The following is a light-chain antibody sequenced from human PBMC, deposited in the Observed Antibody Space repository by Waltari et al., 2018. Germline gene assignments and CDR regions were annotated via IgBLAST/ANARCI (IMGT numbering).Light chain of an antibody. CDR3: QQYYSWPLT. V-gene: IGKV3D-15*01. CDR1: QGVINK. Sequence: VMTQSPSTLSVDTGDRSTLSCRASQGVINKFAWYQQKPGQAPKLLIDAASTRASGISARFSGSGSGTEFALTIDSLQSDDFAVYYCQQYYSWPLTFGGGTILEIK. J-gene: IGKJ4*01. CDR2: AAS.